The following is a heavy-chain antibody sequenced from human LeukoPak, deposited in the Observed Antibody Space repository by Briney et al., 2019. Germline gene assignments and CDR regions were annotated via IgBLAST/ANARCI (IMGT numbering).Heavy chain of an antibody. CDR1: GFTFSSYG. Sequence: GGSLRLSCAASGFTFSSYGLHWVRQAPGKGLEWVAFIRYDGSNKYYADSVKGRFTISRDNSKNTLYLQMNSLRAEDTAVYYCAKAGLLYINYYYYYMDVWGKGTTVTVSS. V-gene: IGHV3-30*02. J-gene: IGHJ6*03. D-gene: IGHD2-2*02. CDR3: AKAGLLYINYYYYYMDV. CDR2: IRYDGSNK.